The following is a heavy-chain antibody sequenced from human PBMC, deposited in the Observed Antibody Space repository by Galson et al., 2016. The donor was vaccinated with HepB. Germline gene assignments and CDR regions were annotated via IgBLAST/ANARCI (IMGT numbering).Heavy chain of an antibody. CDR3: AKGRGYSSSSGYFDD. CDR1: GFTFGDYD. Sequence: SLRLSCAASGFTFGDYDMHWVRQSPGKGLEWVSATSGSGGSTYYADSVKGRFTISRDNSKNTLYLQMNSLRAEDTAVYYCAKGRGYSSSSGYFDDWGQGTLVTVSS. V-gene: IGHV3-23*01. CDR2: TSGSGGST. J-gene: IGHJ4*02. D-gene: IGHD6-6*01.